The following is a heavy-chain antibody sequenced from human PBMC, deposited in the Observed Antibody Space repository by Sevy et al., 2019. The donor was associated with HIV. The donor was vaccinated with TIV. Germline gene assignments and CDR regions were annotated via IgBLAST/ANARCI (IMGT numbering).Heavy chain of an antibody. CDR3: ARDLEFYDYGAYGPSFMPDY. CDR2: IWFDGSNT. J-gene: IGHJ4*02. V-gene: IGHV3-33*01. D-gene: IGHD3-16*01. Sequence: GGSLRLSCAASGFTFSSYGMHWVRQAPGKGLEWVAVIWFDGSNTYYADSVKDRFTISRDIAENTLHLQMNSLRAEDTAVYYCARDLEFYDYGAYGPSFMPDYWGQGTLVTVSS. CDR1: GFTFSSYG.